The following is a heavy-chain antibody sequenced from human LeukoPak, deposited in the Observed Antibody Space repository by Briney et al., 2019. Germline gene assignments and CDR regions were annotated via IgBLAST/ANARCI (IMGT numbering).Heavy chain of an antibody. V-gene: IGHV3-30*03. CDR3: ARVGYGGTWYVDY. CDR2: ISYDGRSK. J-gene: IGHJ4*02. D-gene: IGHD6-13*01. Sequence: GGSLRLSCAASGFTFSSYGMHWVRQAPGKGLEWVAVISYDGRSKYYADSMKGRFTISRDSAKNTLYLQMNSLRAEDTAVYYCARVGYGGTWYVDYWGQGTLVTVSS. CDR1: GFTFSSYG.